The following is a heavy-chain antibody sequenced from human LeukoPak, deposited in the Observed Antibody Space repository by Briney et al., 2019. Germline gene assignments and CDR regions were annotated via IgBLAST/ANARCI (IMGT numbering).Heavy chain of an antibody. CDR2: ISAYNGNT. Sequence: GASVTVSCTASGYTFTSYGISWVRQAPGQGLERMGWISAYNGNTNYAQKLQGRVTMTTDTSTSTAYMELRSLRSDDTAVYYCARVASGDSSGYYFLHRFDYWGQGTLVTVSS. J-gene: IGHJ4*02. CDR3: ARVASGDSSGYYFLHRFDY. V-gene: IGHV1-18*01. D-gene: IGHD3-22*01. CDR1: GYTFTSYG.